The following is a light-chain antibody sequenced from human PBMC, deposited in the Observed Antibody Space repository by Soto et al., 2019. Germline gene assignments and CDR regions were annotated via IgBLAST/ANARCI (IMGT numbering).Light chain of an antibody. V-gene: IGKV1-12*01. CDR2: GAS. CDR1: QGISRW. CDR3: QHANSFPLT. J-gene: IGKJ5*01. Sequence: DIQMTQSPSFVSASVGDRVTITCRASQGISRWLAWYQQRPGKAPEHLIYGASSLQSRVPSRFSGSGSGTDFTLTISSLQPEDFATYYWQHANSFPLTFGQGTRLEIK.